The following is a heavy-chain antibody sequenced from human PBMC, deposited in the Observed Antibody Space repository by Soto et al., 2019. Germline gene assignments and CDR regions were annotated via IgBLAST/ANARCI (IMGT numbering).Heavy chain of an antibody. CDR2: IDPNDSYT. J-gene: IGHJ5*02. V-gene: IGHV5-10-1*01. Sequence: GESLKISCEGSGYSFTSYWISWVRQVPGKGLEWMGRIDPNDSYTNYSAAFQGHVTFSADKSISTAFLQWSSLKASDTAMYFCAGHAVITSGGIIVSNWFDPWGQGTPVTVSS. CDR1: GYSFTSYW. CDR3: AGHAVITSGGIIVSNWFDP. D-gene: IGHD3-16*02.